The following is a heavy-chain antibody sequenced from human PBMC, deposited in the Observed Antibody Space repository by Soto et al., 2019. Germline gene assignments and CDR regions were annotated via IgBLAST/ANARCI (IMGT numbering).Heavy chain of an antibody. Sequence: QVQLVESGGGAVQPGRSLRLSCAASGFTFDSHGMDWVRQAPGKGLEWVAVISSNGNNKYYADSVKGRFTISRDNLNNILYLQMSSLRAEDTAVYYCAKDLLPNTVTTCGSWGQGTLVTVSS. V-gene: IGHV3-30*18. CDR2: ISSNGNNK. CDR3: AKDLLPNTVTTCGS. J-gene: IGHJ5*02. CDR1: GFTFDSHG. D-gene: IGHD4-17*01.